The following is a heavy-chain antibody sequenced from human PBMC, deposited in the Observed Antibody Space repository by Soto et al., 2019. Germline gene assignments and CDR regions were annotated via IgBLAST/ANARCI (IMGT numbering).Heavy chain of an antibody. CDR2: IVIGTGNT. V-gene: IGHV1-58*01. D-gene: IGHD1-1*01. J-gene: IGHJ4*02. CDR3: AAVPGDFDC. Sequence: QMQLVQSGPEVKKPGTSVKVSCKASGFTFSSSSVQWVRQARGQRLEWIGWIVIGTGNTNYAQRSQGRVTFTRDMSTSTAYMELSSLRSEDTAVYYCAAVPGDFDCWGQGTLVTVSS. CDR1: GFTFSSSS.